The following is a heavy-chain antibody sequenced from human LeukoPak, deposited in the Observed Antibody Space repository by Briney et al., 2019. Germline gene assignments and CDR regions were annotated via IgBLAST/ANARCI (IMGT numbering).Heavy chain of an antibody. Sequence: GYSFTDYWIGWVRQMPGKGLEWIGYIYYSGSTNYNPSLKSRVTISVDTSKNQFSLKLSSVTAADTAVYYCARGYGSGSYSPPDYWGQGTLVTVSS. CDR1: GYSFTDY. V-gene: IGHV4-59*01. J-gene: IGHJ4*02. CDR3: ARGYGSGSYSPPDY. CDR2: IYYSGST. D-gene: IGHD3-10*01.